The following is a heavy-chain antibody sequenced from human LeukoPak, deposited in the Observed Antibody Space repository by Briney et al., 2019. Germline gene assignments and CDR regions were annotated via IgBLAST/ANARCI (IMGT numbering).Heavy chain of an antibody. V-gene: IGHV3-49*04. J-gene: IGHJ6*02. CDR1: GFTFGDHA. CDR2: IRSKAYGATT. D-gene: IGHD3-10*01. Sequence: PGRSLRLSCTGSGFTFGDHAMGWVRQAPGKGLEWVGFIRSKAYGATTEYAASVKGRFTISRDDSKSIAYLQMNSLMTEDTAVYYCARGPIWFYSGMDVWGQGTTVTVSS. CDR3: ARGPIWFYSGMDV.